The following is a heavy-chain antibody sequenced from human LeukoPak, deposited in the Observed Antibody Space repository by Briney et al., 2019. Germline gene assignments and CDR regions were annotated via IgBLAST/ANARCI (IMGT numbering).Heavy chain of an antibody. D-gene: IGHD6-19*01. Sequence: EGSLRLSCAASGFTFSTYTINWVRQAPGKGLEWVSAISGSGGSTYYADSVKGRFTISRDNSKNTLYLQMNSLRAEDTAVYYCAKELLGYSSGWTTYFDYWGQGTLVTVSS. CDR3: AKELLGYSSGWTTYFDY. CDR1: GFTFSTYT. V-gene: IGHV3-23*01. J-gene: IGHJ4*02. CDR2: ISGSGGST.